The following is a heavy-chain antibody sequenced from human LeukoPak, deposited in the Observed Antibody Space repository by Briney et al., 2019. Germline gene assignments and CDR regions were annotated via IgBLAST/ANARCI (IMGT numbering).Heavy chain of an antibody. D-gene: IGHD3-22*01. V-gene: IGHV3-30*02. Sequence: GGSLRLSCGASGFTFSSYGMHWVRQAPGKGLEWVAFIRYDGSNKYYADSVKGRFTISRDNSKNTLYLQMNSLRAEDTAVYYCARDRYYYDSSGYVYYWGQGTLVTVSS. CDR3: ARDRYYYDSSGYVYY. CDR2: IRYDGSNK. CDR1: GFTFSSYG. J-gene: IGHJ4*02.